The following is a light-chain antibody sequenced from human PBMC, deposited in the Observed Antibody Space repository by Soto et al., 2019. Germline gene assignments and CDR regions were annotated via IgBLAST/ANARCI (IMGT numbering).Light chain of an antibody. Sequence: EIVMTQSPVTLSVSPGESATLSCRASQSVSSNLAWYQQKPGQAPSLLIYGAFTRATGIPARFSGTGSGTEFTLTISSLQSEDFALYYCQQYNDWPLTFGQGTKV. V-gene: IGKV3-15*01. CDR3: QQYNDWPLT. CDR2: GAF. CDR1: QSVSSN. J-gene: IGKJ1*01.